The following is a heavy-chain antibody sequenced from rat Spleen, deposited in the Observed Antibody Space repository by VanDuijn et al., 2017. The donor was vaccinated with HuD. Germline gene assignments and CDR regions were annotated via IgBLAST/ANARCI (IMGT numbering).Heavy chain of an antibody. CDR1: GFTFSDYG. D-gene: IGHD1-11*01. V-gene: IGHV5-29*01. CDR3: ARRHYGYTDYFDY. CDR2: ISRRSDRT. Sequence: EVQLVESGGGLVQPGRSLKLSCAASGFTFSDYGMAWVRQGPTKGLEWVTSISRRSDRTYYRDSVKGRFTVSRDNEKSTLSLQMDSLRSEDTATYYCARRHYGYTDYFDYWGQGVMVTVSS. J-gene: IGHJ2*01.